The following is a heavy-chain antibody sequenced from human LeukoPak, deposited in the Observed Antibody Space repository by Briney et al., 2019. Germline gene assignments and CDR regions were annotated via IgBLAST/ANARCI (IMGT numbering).Heavy chain of an antibody. CDR2: IYYSGST. J-gene: IGHJ2*01. V-gene: IGHV4-59*08. Sequence: SETLSLTCTVSGGSISSYYWSWIRQPPGKGLEWIGYIYYSGSTNYNPSLKRRVTISVDTSKNQFSLKLSSVTAADTAVYYCARRDLWYFDLWGRGTLVTVSS. CDR3: ARRDLWYFDL. CDR1: GGSISSYY.